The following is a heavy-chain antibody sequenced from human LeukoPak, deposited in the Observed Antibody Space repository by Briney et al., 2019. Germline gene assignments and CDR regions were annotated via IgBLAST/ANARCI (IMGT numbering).Heavy chain of an antibody. CDR2: IYYRGST. Sequence: SETLSLTCTVSGGSISTKSYYWGWIRQPPGKGLEWIASIYYRGSTYYNPSLKSRVAISVDTSKNQFSLRLSSVSAADTAVYYCARQEVLTVVSLLGSTFDYWGQGTLATVSS. CDR3: ARQEVLTVVSLLGSTFDY. V-gene: IGHV4-39*01. D-gene: IGHD4-23*01. CDR1: GGSISTKSYY. J-gene: IGHJ4*02.